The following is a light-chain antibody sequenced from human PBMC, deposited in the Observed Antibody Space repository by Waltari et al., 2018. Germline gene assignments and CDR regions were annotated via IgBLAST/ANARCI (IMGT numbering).Light chain of an antibody. CDR3: CSYAGSATPYV. V-gene: IGLV2-23*02. J-gene: IGLJ1*01. Sequence: QSALSQPASVSGSPGQSITISCTVTSSDVGRYNLVSWYQQHPGKAPKLMIFEVTKRPSGVSNRFSGSTSGNTASLTISGLQAEDEADYYCCSYAGSATPYVFGTGTKVTVL. CDR2: EVT. CDR1: SSDVGRYNL.